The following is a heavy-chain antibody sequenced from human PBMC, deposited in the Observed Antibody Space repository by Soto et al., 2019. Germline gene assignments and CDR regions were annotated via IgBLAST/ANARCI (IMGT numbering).Heavy chain of an antibody. Sequence: QVQLVQSGAEVKKPGASVKVSCKASGYTFTSYDINWVRQATGQGLEWMGWMNPNSGNTGYAQKFQGRVTMTRNTSISTAYMELSSLRSEDTAVYYCARVSQWLVRYYYYGMDVWDQGTTVTVSS. CDR3: ARVSQWLVRYYYYGMDV. D-gene: IGHD6-19*01. J-gene: IGHJ6*02. V-gene: IGHV1-8*01. CDR1: GYTFTSYD. CDR2: MNPNSGNT.